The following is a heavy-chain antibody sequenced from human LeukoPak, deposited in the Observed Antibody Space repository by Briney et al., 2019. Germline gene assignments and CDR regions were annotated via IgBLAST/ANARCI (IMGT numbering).Heavy chain of an antibody. CDR2: IYSGGST. Sequence: GGSLRLSCAASGFTVSSNYMSWVRQAPGKGLEWVSVIYSGGSTYYADSVKGRFTISRDNSKNTLYHQMNSLRAEDTAVYYCARGRVYSYGIPNFDYWGQGTLVTVSS. J-gene: IGHJ4*02. CDR1: GFTVSSNY. V-gene: IGHV3-53*01. CDR3: ARGRVYSYGIPNFDY. D-gene: IGHD5-18*01.